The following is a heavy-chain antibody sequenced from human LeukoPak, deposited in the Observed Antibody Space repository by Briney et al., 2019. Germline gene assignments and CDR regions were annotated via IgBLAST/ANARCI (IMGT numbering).Heavy chain of an antibody. D-gene: IGHD1-26*01. CDR2: IYYSGST. V-gene: IGHV4-59*08. J-gene: IGHJ3*02. Sequence: SETLSLTCTVSGGSISSYYWSWIRQPPRKGLEWIGYIYYSGSTNYNPSLKSRVTISVDTSKNQFSLKLSSVTAADTAVYYCARSGSYFAFDIWGQGTMVTVSS. CDR3: ARSGSYFAFDI. CDR1: GGSISSYY.